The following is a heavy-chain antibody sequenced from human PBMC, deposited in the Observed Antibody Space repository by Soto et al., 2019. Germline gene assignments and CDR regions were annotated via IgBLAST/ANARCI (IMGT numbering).Heavy chain of an antibody. D-gene: IGHD6-13*01. CDR3: ARGGYSSSWSSDYYGMDV. CDR1: GYTFTGYY. CDR2: INPNSGGT. Sequence: RASVKVSCKASGYTFTGYYMHWVRQAPGQGLEWMGWINPNSGGTNYAQKFQGRVTMTRDTSISTAYMELSRLRSDDTAVYYCARGGYSSSWSSDYYGMDVWGQGTTVTVSS. V-gene: IGHV1-2*02. J-gene: IGHJ6*02.